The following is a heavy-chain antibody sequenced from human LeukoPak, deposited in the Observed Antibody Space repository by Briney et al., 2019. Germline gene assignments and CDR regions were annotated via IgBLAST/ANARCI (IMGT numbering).Heavy chain of an antibody. CDR2: IKQDGSEK. D-gene: IGHD7-27*01. J-gene: IGHJ3*02. CDR3: ARLGNWGGNAFDI. CDR1: GFTFSSYW. Sequence: GGSLRLSCAASGFTFSSYWMSWVRQAPGKGLEWVANIKQDGSEKYYVDSVKGRFTISRDNAKNSLYLQVNSLRAEDTAVYYCARLGNWGGNAFDIWGQGTMVTVSS. V-gene: IGHV3-7*01.